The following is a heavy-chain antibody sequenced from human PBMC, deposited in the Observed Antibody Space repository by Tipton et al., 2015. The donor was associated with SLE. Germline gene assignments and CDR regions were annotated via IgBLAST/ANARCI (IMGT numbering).Heavy chain of an antibody. CDR2: IYYSGST. D-gene: IGHD3-10*01. V-gene: IGHV4-39*07. Sequence: TLSLTCTVSGGSISSSSYYWGWIRQPPGKGLEWIGSIYYSGSTYYNPSLKSRVTISVDTSKNQFSLKLSSVTAADTAVYYCARAPGDGAAFDIWGQGTMVTVSS. CDR3: ARAPGDGAAFDI. CDR1: GGSISSSSYY. J-gene: IGHJ3*02.